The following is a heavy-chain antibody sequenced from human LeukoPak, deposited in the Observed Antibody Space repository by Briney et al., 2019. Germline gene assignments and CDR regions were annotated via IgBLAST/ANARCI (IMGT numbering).Heavy chain of an antibody. CDR2: ITSSSGTI. CDR1: GFTFDDYA. V-gene: IGHV3-48*04. Sequence: GGSLRLSCAASGFTFDDYAMHWVRQAPGKGLEWVSYITSSSGTIYYADSVKGRFTISRDNAKNSLYLQMNSLRAEDTAVYYCASGGRQLPQFDYWGQGTLVTVSS. D-gene: IGHD2-15*01. CDR3: ASGGRQLPQFDY. J-gene: IGHJ4*02.